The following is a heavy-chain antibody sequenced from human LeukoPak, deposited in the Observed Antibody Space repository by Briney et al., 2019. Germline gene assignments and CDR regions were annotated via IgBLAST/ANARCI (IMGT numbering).Heavy chain of an antibody. CDR2: TYYRSKWHN. D-gene: IGHD2-2*01. J-gene: IGHJ5*02. CDR1: GDSVSNKNTA. Sequence: SQTLSLTFAISGDSVSNKNTAWNWLRQSPSRGLEWLGRTYYRSKWHNTYAASVKSRITINPDTSKNQFSLHLNSVTPEDTAVYYCARRLTQYDCFDPWGQGILVTVSS. CDR3: ARRLTQYDCFDP. V-gene: IGHV6-1*01.